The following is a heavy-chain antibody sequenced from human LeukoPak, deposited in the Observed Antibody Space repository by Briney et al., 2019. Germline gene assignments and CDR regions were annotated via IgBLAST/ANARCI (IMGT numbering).Heavy chain of an antibody. CDR2: INAGNGNT. CDR3: ARPYGSGWSGLEH. D-gene: IGHD6-19*01. CDR1: GYTFTSYA. J-gene: IGHJ4*02. Sequence: ASVKVSCKASGYTFTSYAMHWVRLAPGQRLEWMGWINAGNGNTKYSQKFQGRVTITRDTSASTAYMELSSLRAEDTAVYHCARPYGSGWSGLEHWGRGTLVTVSS. V-gene: IGHV1-3*01.